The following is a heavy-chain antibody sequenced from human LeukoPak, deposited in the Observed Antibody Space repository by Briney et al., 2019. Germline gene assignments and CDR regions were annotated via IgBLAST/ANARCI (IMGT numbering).Heavy chain of an antibody. CDR1: GGSISSYY. CDR3: ARYDYVWGSYRRFDY. CDR2: IYYSGGT. V-gene: IGHV4-59*01. Sequence: SETLSLTCTVSGGSISSYYWSWIRQPPGKGLEWIGYIYYSGGTNYNPSLKSRVTISVDTSKNQFSLKLSSVTAADTAVYYCARYDYVWGSYRRFDYWGQGTLVTVSS. J-gene: IGHJ4*02. D-gene: IGHD3-16*02.